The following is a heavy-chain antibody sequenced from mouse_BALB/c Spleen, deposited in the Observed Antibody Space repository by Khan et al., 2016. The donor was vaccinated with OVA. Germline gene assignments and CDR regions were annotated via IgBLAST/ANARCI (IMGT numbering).Heavy chain of an antibody. CDR2: IWGDGST. Sequence: QVQLKESGPGLVAPSQSLSITCTVSGFSLTGYGVNWVRQPPGKGLEWLGMIWGDGSTDYYSALKSRLSITKDNSKSQVFLKMNSLQTDDTARYYCARAYYANYREAMDYWGQGNSVTVSS. CDR3: ARAYYANYREAMDY. V-gene: IGHV2-6-7*01. CDR1: GFSLTGYG. D-gene: IGHD2-10*01. J-gene: IGHJ4*01.